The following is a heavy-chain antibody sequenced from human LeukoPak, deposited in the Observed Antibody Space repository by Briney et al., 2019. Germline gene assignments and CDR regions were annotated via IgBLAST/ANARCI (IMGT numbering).Heavy chain of an antibody. CDR3: ARTHYYDSSGYYYGYYYYYMDV. CDR2: IIPIFGTA. Sequence: SVKVSCKASGGTFSSYAISWVRHAPGQGLEWMGGIIPIFGTANYAQKFQGRVTITTDESTSTAYMELSSLRSEDTAVYYCARTHYYDSSGYYYGYYYYYMDVWGKGTTVTVSS. D-gene: IGHD3-22*01. CDR1: GGTFSSYA. V-gene: IGHV1-69*05. J-gene: IGHJ6*03.